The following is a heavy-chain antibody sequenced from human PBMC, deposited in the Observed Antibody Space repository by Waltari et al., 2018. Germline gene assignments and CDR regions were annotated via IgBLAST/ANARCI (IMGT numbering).Heavy chain of an antibody. V-gene: IGHV4-34*01. D-gene: IGHD6-13*01. Sequence: QVQLQQWGAGLLKPSETLSLTCAVYGGSFSGYYWSRIRPPPGTGLEWIGENNHSGSTNYNPSLKSRVTISVDTSKNQFSLKLSSVTAADTAVYYCARGRRSSSPGGYYYYYYGMDVWGQGTTVTVSS. CDR1: GGSFSGYY. CDR2: NNHSGST. J-gene: IGHJ6*02. CDR3: ARGRRSSSPGGYYYYYYGMDV.